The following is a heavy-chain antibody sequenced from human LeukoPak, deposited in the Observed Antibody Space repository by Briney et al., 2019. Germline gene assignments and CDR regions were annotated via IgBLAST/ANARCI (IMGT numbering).Heavy chain of an antibody. V-gene: IGHV1-2*02. Sequence: ASVKVSCKASGYTFTVYYMHWVRQAPGQGLEWMGWLNPNTGGTNYAQKFQGRVTMTRDTSISTAYVELSSLTSDDTAVNYCARVGGYCTTASCSYGMDVWGQGTTVTVSS. D-gene: IGHD2-2*01. CDR1: GYTFTVYY. CDR2: LNPNTGGT. J-gene: IGHJ6*02. CDR3: ARVGGYCTTASCSYGMDV.